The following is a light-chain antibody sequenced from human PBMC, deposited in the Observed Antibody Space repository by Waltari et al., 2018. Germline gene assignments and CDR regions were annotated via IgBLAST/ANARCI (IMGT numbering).Light chain of an antibody. J-gene: IGLJ2*01. CDR2: DNN. V-gene: IGLV1-51*01. Sequence: QSVLTQPPSVSAAPGQKVTISCSGSRSNIGKNYLSLYQQLPGTAPKLLIYDNNKRPSGIPDRFSGSKSGTSATLGITGLQTGDEADYYCGTWDSNLSAGVFGGGTKLTVL. CDR1: RSNIGKNY. CDR3: GTWDSNLSAGV.